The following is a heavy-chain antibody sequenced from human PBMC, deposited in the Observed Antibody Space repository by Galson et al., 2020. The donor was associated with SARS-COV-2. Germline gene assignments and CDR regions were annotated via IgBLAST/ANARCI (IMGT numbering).Heavy chain of an antibody. V-gene: IGHV3-9*01. CDR2: ISWNSGSI. CDR3: AKEGVGATHFDY. CDR1: GFTFDDYA. D-gene: IGHD1-26*01. J-gene: IGHJ4*02. Sequence: LSLTCAASGFTFDDYAMHWVRQAPGKGLEWVSGISWNSGSIGYADSVKGRFTISRDNAKNSLYLQMNSLRAKDTALYYCAKEGVGATHFDYWGQGILVTVSS.